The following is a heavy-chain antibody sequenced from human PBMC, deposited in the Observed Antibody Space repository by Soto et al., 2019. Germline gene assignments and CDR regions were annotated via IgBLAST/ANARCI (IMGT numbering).Heavy chain of an antibody. V-gene: IGHV3-9*01. J-gene: IGHJ6*03. CDR2: LSWNSGSI. D-gene: IGHD2-2*01. Sequence: EVQLVESGGGLVQPGRSLRLSCAASGFTFDDYAMHWVRQAPGKGLVWVSGLSWNSGSIGYADSVKGRFTISRDNAKNSLYLQMNSLRAEYTALYYCAKDSDVVVPSASSYMDVWGKVTTVTVSS. CDR1: GFTFDDYA. CDR3: AKDSDVVVPSASSYMDV.